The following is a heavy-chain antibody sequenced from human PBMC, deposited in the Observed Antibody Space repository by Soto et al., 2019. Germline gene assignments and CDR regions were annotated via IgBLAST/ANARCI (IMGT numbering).Heavy chain of an antibody. CDR2: IYAGDSDT. J-gene: IGHJ4*02. CDR3: ARLGMTGLYX. CDR1: GYTFATQW. V-gene: IGHV5-51*01. Sequence: GEALKISCKGSGYTFATQWIAWVRQMPGKGLELMVIIYAGDSDTRYSPSFQGQVTIAADKSFSTAYLQWSSLKASDTAIYFCARLGMTGLYXWGQGTPVPVSX. D-gene: IGHD3-9*01.